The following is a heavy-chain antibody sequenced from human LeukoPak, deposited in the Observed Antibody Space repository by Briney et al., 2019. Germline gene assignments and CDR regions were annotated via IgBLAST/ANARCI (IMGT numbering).Heavy chain of an antibody. Sequence: SETLSLTCTVSGGSISCDSYYWSWIRQPAGKGLEWIGRIYTSGSTNYSPSLKSRVSISVDTSKNQFSLKLSSVTAADTAVYYCAREANYYGSGSYRGSNWFFDLWGRGTLVTVSS. CDR3: AREANYYGSGSYRGSNWFFDL. J-gene: IGHJ2*01. D-gene: IGHD3-10*01. CDR2: IYTSGST. CDR1: GGSISCDSYY. V-gene: IGHV4-61*02.